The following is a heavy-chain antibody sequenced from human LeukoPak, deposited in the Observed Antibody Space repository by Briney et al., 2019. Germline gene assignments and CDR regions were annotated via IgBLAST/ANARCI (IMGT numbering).Heavy chain of an antibody. D-gene: IGHD1-26*01. CDR1: GYTFTDYG. V-gene: IGHV1-18*01. J-gene: IGHJ5*02. Sequence: GASVKVTFKASGYTFTDYGVSWVRQAPAQGLEWMGCISGYDDDTRNSRGFYDRLTMTTDTSTTTTNLDLSSLRSDDTAVYYCSRDAKLLSGSHYLAFYRWGEGALVSVSS. CDR3: SRDAKLLSGSHYLAFYR. CDR2: ISGYDDDT.